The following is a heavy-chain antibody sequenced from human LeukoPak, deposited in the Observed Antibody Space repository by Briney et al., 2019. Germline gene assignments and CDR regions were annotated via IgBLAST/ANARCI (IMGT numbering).Heavy chain of an antibody. J-gene: IGHJ6*03. D-gene: IGHD3-10*01. V-gene: IGHV1-8*03. CDR2: MNPNSGNT. CDR3: ARGGDGVYNSYYMDV. Sequence: GASVKVSCQASGYTFTSYDINRVRQATGQRLEGVGWMNPNSGNTGYAQKFQGRVTITRNTSISTAYMELSSLRSEDTAVYYCARGGDGVYNSYYMDVWGKGTTVTVSS. CDR1: GYTFTSYD.